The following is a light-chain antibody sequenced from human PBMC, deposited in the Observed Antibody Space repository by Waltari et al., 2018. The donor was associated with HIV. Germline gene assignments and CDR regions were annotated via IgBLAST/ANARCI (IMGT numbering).Light chain of an antibody. CDR2: EVS. J-gene: IGLJ2*01. V-gene: IGLV2-14*01. Sequence: QSALPQPASVSGSPGQSSTISCTGTSSNVGGYNYVSWYQQHPGKAPKLMIYEVSNRPSGVSNRFSGSKSGNTASLTISGLQAEDEADYYCSSYTSSSTPVVFGGGTKLTVL. CDR3: SSYTSSSTPVV. CDR1: SSNVGGYNY.